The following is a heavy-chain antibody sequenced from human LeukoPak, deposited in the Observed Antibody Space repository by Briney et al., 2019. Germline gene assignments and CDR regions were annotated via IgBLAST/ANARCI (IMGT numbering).Heavy chain of an antibody. Sequence: GGSLRLSCAASGFTFSTHAMSWVRQAPGKGLEWVSATTDSGAGTFYADSVKGRFTISRDNSKNTLYLQMNSLRAEDTAVYFCAKRYTSGSYYFDYWGQGTLVTVSS. CDR2: TTDSGAGT. CDR1: GFTFSTHA. V-gene: IGHV3-23*01. D-gene: IGHD6-19*01. J-gene: IGHJ4*02. CDR3: AKRYTSGSYYFDY.